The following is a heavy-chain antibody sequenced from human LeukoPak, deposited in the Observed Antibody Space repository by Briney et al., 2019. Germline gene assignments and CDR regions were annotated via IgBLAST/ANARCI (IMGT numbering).Heavy chain of an antibody. CDR3: ARRQGCSSTSCPPDS. J-gene: IGHJ4*02. CDR2: IYPGDSDT. Sequence: GESLKISRKGSGYSFTNYWIAWVRQMPGKGLEWMGIIYPGDSDTRYSPSFQGQVTISADKSINTAYLQWSSLKASDTAMYYCARRQGCSSTSCPPDSWGQGTLVTVSS. V-gene: IGHV5-51*01. CDR1: GYSFTNYW. D-gene: IGHD2-2*01.